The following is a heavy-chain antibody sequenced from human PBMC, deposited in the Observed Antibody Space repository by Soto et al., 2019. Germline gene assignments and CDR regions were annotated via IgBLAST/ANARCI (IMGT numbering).Heavy chain of an antibody. CDR2: MSYAGTYK. Sequence: GGSLRLSCAVSGFTFSDYGMHWVRQAPGKGLEWVAVMSYAGTYKYYADSVKGRFAISRDLSGNTLFLQMNSLRLEDTAVYFCAKEMYPRTVLDSSSPWGDYWGQGTLVTVSS. CDR1: GFTFSDYG. V-gene: IGHV3-30*18. J-gene: IGHJ4*02. CDR3: AKEMYPRTVLDSSSPWGDY. D-gene: IGHD6-6*01.